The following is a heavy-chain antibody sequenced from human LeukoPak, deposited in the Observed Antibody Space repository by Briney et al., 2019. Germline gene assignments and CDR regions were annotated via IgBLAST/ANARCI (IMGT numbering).Heavy chain of an antibody. V-gene: IGHV3-11*04. Sequence: GGSLRLSCAASGFTFSGYYMSWIRQAPGKGLEWVSYFSSLSTTIYYADSVKGRFTISRDNAKNSLYLQMNSLRAEDTAVYYCARDLVYSSSWFSTNWFDPWGQGTLVTVSS. CDR3: ARDLVYSSSWFSTNWFDP. D-gene: IGHD6-13*01. J-gene: IGHJ5*02. CDR1: GFTFSGYY. CDR2: FSSLSTTI.